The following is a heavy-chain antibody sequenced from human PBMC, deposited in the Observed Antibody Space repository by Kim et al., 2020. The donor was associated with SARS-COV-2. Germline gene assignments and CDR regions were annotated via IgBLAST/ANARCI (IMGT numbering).Heavy chain of an antibody. D-gene: IGHD6-13*01. CDR1: GYTFTSYD. V-gene: IGHV1-8*01. J-gene: IGHJ6*02. CDR2: MNPNSGNT. CDR3: ARVSGSSWYGLGMDV. Sequence: ASVKVSCKASGYTFTSYDINWVRQATGQGLEWMGWMNPNSGNTGYAQKFQGRVTMTRNTSISTAYMELSSLRSEDTAVYYCARVSGSSWYGLGMDVWGQGTTVTVSS.